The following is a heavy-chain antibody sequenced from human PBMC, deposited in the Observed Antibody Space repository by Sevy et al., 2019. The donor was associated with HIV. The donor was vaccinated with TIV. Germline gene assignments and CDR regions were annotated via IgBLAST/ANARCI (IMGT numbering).Heavy chain of an antibody. V-gene: IGHV3-23*01. CDR3: VKERVGYISSWYYFDY. Sequence: GGSLRLSCIASGSTVNPYAMSWVRQAPGKGLEWVAVINNSGGSTDYTDSVRGRFSISRDNPNVYLEMNSLRVEDTAVYYGVKERVGYISSWYYFDYWGQGTLVTVSS. CDR1: GSTVNPYA. CDR2: INNSGGST. D-gene: IGHD6-13*01. J-gene: IGHJ4*02.